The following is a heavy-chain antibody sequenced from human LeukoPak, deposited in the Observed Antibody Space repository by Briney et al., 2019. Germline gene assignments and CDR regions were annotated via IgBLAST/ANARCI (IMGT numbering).Heavy chain of an antibody. J-gene: IGHJ5*02. CDR2: FDPEDGET. CDR1: GYTLTELS. Sequence: ASVKVSCKVSGYTLTELSMHWVRQAPGKGLEWMGGFDPEDGETIYAQKFQGRVTMTGDTSTDTAYMELSSLRSEDTAVYYCATDWKNMVRGQGGWFDPWGQGTLVTVSS. V-gene: IGHV1-24*01. CDR3: ATDWKNMVRGQGGWFDP. D-gene: IGHD3-10*01.